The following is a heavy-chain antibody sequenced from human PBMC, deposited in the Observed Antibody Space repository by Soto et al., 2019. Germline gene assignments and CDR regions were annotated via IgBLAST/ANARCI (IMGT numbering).Heavy chain of an antibody. CDR2: IYYSGST. V-gene: IGHV4-59*08. CDR3: ARHGYSSGWSWFDP. CDR1: GCSISSYY. D-gene: IGHD6-19*01. J-gene: IGHJ5*02. Sequence: SETLSLTCTFSGCSISSYYWSWIRQPPGKGLEWIGYIYYSGSTNYNPSLKSRVTISVDTSKNQFSLKLSSVTAADTAVYYCARHGYSSGWSWFDPWGQGTLVTVSS.